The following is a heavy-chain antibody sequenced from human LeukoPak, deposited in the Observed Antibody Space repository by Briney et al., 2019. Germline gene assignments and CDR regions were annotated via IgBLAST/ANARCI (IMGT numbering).Heavy chain of an antibody. Sequence: GGSLRLSCAASGFTFSSYWIHWVHQVLGEGLVWVSRIKDGGSTTDYADSVKGRFTISRDDAKNTLYLQMNSLRDEDTAVYYCTTIRPGYWGQGTLVTVSS. V-gene: IGHV3-74*01. CDR1: GFTFSSYW. J-gene: IGHJ4*02. CDR2: IKDGGSTT. D-gene: IGHD5-12*01. CDR3: TTIRPGY.